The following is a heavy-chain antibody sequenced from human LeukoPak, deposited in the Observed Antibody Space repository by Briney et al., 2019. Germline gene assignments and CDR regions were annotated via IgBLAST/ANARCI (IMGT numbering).Heavy chain of an antibody. CDR1: GFTFGDYA. CDR2: IRSKAYGGTT. CDR3: MAAAGIIDY. D-gene: IGHD6-13*01. J-gene: IGHJ4*02. Sequence: PGGSLRLSCTASGFTFGDYAMSWVRQAPGKGLEWVGFIRSKAYGGTTEYAASVKGRFTIPRDDSKSIAYLQMNSLKTEDTAVYYCMAAAGIIDYWGQGTLVTVSS. V-gene: IGHV3-49*04.